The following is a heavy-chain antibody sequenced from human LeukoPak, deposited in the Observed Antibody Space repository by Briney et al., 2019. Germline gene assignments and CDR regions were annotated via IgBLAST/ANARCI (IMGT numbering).Heavy chain of an antibody. V-gene: IGHV3-21*01. CDR3: ARAGYSSSWYFVGWFDP. D-gene: IGHD6-13*01. CDR2: ISSSSSYI. CDR1: GFTFSSYS. Sequence: GGSLRLSCAASGFTFSSYSMNWVRQAPGKGLEWVSSISSSSSYIYYADSVKGRFTISRDNAKNSLYLQMNRLRAEDTAVYYCARAGYSSSWYFVGWFDPWGQGTLVTVSS. J-gene: IGHJ5*02.